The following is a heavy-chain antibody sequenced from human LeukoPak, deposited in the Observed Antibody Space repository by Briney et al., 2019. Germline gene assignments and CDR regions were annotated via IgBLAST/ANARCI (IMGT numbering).Heavy chain of an antibody. CDR3: GKGYYGMDV. J-gene: IGHJ6*02. CDR1: GGSVSRSNYY. Sequence: ASETLSLTCSVSGGSVSRSNYYWGWIRQPPGKGLEWIGSIYYSGSTYYNPSLKSRVTISVDTSKNQFSLKLSSVTAADTAVYYCGKGYYGMDVWGQGTTVIVSS. V-gene: IGHV4-39*01. CDR2: IYYSGST.